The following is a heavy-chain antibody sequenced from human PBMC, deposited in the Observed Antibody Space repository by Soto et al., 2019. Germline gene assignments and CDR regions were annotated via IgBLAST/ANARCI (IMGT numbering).Heavy chain of an antibody. CDR2: IYYSGST. J-gene: IGHJ4*02. CDR1: GGSISSGGYY. CDR3: ARYSSSSVFDY. V-gene: IGHV4-31*03. D-gene: IGHD6-6*01. Sequence: NPSETLSLTCTVSGGSISSGGYYWSWIRQHPGKGLEWIGYIYYSGSTYYNPSLKSRVTISVDTSKNQFSLKLSSVTAADTAVYYCARYSSSSVFDYWGQGTLVTVSS.